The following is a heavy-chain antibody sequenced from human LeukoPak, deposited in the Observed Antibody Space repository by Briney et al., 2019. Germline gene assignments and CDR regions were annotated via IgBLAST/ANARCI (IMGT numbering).Heavy chain of an antibody. CDR3: ARIPWRYYGMDV. Sequence: GGALQLSCSASGFPFNSYSLKWVRPAPGKGLEGVSSISSSSSYIYYADSVKGRFTISRDNAKNSLYLQMNSLRAEDTAVYYCARIPWRYYGMDVWGQGTTVTVSS. CDR1: GFPFNSYS. CDR2: ISSSSSYI. J-gene: IGHJ6*02. V-gene: IGHV3-21*01.